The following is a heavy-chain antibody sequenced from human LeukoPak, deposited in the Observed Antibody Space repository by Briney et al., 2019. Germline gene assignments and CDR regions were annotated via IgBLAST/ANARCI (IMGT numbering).Heavy chain of an antibody. CDR1: GGSFSGYY. J-gene: IGHJ4*02. CDR3: ARVSGYDSSIDY. D-gene: IGHD5-12*01. Sequence: SETLSLTCAVYGGSFSGYYWSWIRQPPGKGLEWIGEINHSGSTNYNPSLKSRVTISVDTSKNQFSLKLSSVTAADTAVYYCARVSGYDSSIDYWGQGTLVTVSS. V-gene: IGHV4-34*01. CDR2: INHSGST.